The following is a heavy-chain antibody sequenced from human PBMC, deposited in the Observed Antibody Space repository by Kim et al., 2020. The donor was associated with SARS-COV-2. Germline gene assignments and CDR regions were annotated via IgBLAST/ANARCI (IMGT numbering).Heavy chain of an antibody. J-gene: IGHJ4*02. CDR1: GFTFDDYA. CDR3: AKSHGVLRYFDWLLYEGGYFDD. Sequence: GGSLRLSCAASGFTFDDYAMHWVRQAPGKGLEWVSGISWNRGSIGYADSVQGRFTISSDNAKNSLYLQMNSLRAEDTALYYCAKSHGVLRYFDWLLYEGGYFDDWGQGTLVTVSS. D-gene: IGHD3-9*01. V-gene: IGHV3-9*01. CDR2: ISWNRGSI.